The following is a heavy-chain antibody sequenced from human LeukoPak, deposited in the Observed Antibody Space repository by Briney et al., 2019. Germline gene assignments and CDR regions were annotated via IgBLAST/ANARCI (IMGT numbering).Heavy chain of an antibody. V-gene: IGHV3-33*08. CDR3: ARDLRIRQTGYFDF. J-gene: IGHJ4*02. Sequence: GGSLRLSCAASESTFSSYAMSWVRQVPGKGLEWVALIWYDGSNQYYADSVKGRFTISRDSSKNTLHLQMNSLRAEDTAVYYCARDLRIRQTGYFDFWGLGTLVTVSS. CDR2: IWYDGSNQ. D-gene: IGHD5-12*01. CDR1: ESTFSSYA.